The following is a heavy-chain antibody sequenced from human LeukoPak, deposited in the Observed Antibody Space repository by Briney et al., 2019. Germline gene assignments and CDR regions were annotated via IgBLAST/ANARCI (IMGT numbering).Heavy chain of an antibody. J-gene: IGHJ4*02. CDR2: IYYSGST. V-gene: IGHV4-59*01. D-gene: IGHD3-10*01. CDR1: GGSISSYY. CDR3: ARAGGFGELLSHFDY. Sequence: SETLSLICTVSGGSISSYYWSWIRQPPGKGLEWIGYIYYSGSTNYNPSLKSRVTISVDTSKNQFSLKLSSVTAADTAVYYCARAGGFGELLSHFDYWGQGTLVTVSS.